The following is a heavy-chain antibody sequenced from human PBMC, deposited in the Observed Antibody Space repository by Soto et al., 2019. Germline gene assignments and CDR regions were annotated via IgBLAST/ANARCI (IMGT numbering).Heavy chain of an antibody. J-gene: IGHJ4*02. D-gene: IGHD6-13*01. CDR3: ARGSLEVAAGTLAS. V-gene: IGHV4-61*08. Sequence: PSETLSLTCTVSGGSVSSGGYFWSWIRQPPGEGLEWIGHIYYSGSTNYNPSLKSRVTISVDTSKNQFSLKLSSVTAADTAVYYCARGSLEVAAGTLASWGQGSLVT. CDR1: GGSVSSGGYF. CDR2: IYYSGST.